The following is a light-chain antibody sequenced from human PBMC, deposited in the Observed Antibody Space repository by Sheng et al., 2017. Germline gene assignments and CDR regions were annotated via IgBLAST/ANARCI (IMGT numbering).Light chain of an antibody. Sequence: EIVLTQSPATLSLSPGERATLSCRASQSVSGFLAWYQQKPGQPPRLLFYDASNRATGIPARFFGSGSGTDFTLTISSLEPEDSAVYYCQQCSIWPLTFGGGTKVEIK. V-gene: IGKV3-11*01. CDR1: QSVSGF. CDR3: QQCSIWPLT. CDR2: DAS. J-gene: IGKJ4*01.